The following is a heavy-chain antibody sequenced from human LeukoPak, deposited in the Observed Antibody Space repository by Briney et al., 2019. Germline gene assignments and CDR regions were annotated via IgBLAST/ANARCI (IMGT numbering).Heavy chain of an antibody. CDR2: IIPIVDIA. V-gene: IGHV1-69*04. CDR1: GGTFNRYT. Sequence: ASVKVSCKSSGGTFNRYTLSWVRQAPGQGLEWMGRIIPIVDIANYAQKFQGRVTITVDKSTTTAYMEVSSLRSDDTAVYYCAREGFDYWGQGTLVTVSS. J-gene: IGHJ4*02. CDR3: AREGFDY.